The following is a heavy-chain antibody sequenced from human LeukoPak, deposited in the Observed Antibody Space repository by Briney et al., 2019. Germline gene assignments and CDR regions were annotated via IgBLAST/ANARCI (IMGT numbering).Heavy chain of an antibody. D-gene: IGHD4-23*01. Sequence: PSETLSLTCTVSGGSISSYYWSWIRQPAGKGLEWIGRIYTSGSTNYNPSLKSRVTVSVDTSKNQFSLKLSSVTAADTAVYYCARATYTYGGKGSAFDYWGQGTLVTVSS. CDR1: GGSISSYY. CDR2: IYTSGST. CDR3: ARATYTYGGKGSAFDY. J-gene: IGHJ4*02. V-gene: IGHV4-4*07.